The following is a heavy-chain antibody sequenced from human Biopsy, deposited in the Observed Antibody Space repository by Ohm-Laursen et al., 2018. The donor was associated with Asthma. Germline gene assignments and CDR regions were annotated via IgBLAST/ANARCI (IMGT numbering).Heavy chain of an antibody. Sequence: TLSLTCSMYGLSSSGYYWTWIRQPPGKGLEWIGESDHRGNTNTNPTLKSRVTISKDKSANEFSLKMRSVTAADTAIYYCARGPEWSGLDIWGQGTTVTVSS. J-gene: IGHJ6*02. CDR2: SDHRGNT. V-gene: IGHV4-34*01. CDR1: GLSSSGYY. D-gene: IGHD3-3*01. CDR3: ARGPEWSGLDI.